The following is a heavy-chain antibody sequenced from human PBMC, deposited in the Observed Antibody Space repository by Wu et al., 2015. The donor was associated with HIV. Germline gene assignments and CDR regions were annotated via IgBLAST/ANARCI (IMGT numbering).Heavy chain of an antibody. CDR3: ARGNGARNIRHYDYVWGSYRT. V-gene: IGHV1-8*01. Sequence: QVQLVQSGAEVKKPGASVKVSCKASGYTFTSYDINWVRQATGQGLEWMGWMNPNSGNTGYAQKFQGRVTMTRNTSISTAYMELSSLRSEDTAVYYCARGNGARNIRHYDYVWGSYRTWGQGTLVTVSS. D-gene: IGHD3-16*02. CDR2: MNPNSGNT. CDR1: GYTFTSYD. J-gene: IGHJ5*02.